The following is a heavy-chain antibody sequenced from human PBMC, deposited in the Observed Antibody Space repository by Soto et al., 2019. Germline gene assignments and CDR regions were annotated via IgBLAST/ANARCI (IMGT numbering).Heavy chain of an antibody. D-gene: IGHD3-10*01. CDR1: DDSITSGAYY. Sequence: HLQLQESGPRLIKPSETLSLTCTVSDDSITSGAYYWGLIRQPPGKGLEWIGTIQYRGSTYYNPSRKSRVTVSLDTSTTQYSLRPTSVTAADTAVYFCAGMFCFGALLFDYWGQGTLVTVSS. CDR2: IQYRGST. CDR3: AGMFCFGALLFDY. V-gene: IGHV4-39*01. J-gene: IGHJ4*02.